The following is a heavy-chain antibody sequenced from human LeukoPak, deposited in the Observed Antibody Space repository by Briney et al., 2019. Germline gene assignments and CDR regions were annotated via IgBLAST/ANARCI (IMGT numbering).Heavy chain of an antibody. CDR1: GFTFSSYA. D-gene: IGHD3-9*01. CDR3: PSFDILTGHYPTPVSY. V-gene: IGHV3-64*01. Sequence: GGSLRLSCAASGFTFSSYAMHWVRQAPGKGLEYVSALSSNGCSTYYANSVKGRFTISRDNSKNTLYLQMNSLRAEDTAVYYCPSFDILTGHYPTPVSYWGQGTLVSVSS. CDR2: LSSNGCST. J-gene: IGHJ4*02.